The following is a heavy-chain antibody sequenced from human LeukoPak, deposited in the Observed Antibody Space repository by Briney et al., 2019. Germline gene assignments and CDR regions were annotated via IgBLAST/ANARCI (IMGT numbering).Heavy chain of an antibody. CDR3: ARGGSSHDY. CDR2: SSYIGST. CDR1: GGSISSNY. D-gene: IGHD6-13*01. Sequence: SETLSPTCTVSGGSISSNYWSWIRQPPGKGLEWIGYSSYIGSTNYNPSLKSRVTISVDTSKNQFSLKLSSVTAADTAVYYCARGGSSHDYWGQGTLVTVSS. J-gene: IGHJ4*02. V-gene: IGHV4-59*01.